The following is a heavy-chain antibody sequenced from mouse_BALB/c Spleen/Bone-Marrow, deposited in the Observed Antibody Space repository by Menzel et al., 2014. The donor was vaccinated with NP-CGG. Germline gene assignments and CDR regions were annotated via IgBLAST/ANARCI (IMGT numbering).Heavy chain of an antibody. CDR3: TSWDY. Sequence: KQSGSELVRPGASVKLSCKASGCTFTSYWMHWVKQRHGQGLEWIGNIYPGSGSTNYDEKFKSKGTLTVDTSSSTAYMHLSSLTSEDSAVYYCTSWDYWGQGTTLTVSS. V-gene: IGHV1S22*01. CDR2: IYPGSGST. J-gene: IGHJ2*01. CDR1: GCTFTSYW.